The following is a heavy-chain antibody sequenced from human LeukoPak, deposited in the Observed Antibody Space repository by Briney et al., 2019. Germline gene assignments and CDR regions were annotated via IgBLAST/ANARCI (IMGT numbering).Heavy chain of an antibody. CDR2: IWYDGSNK. CDR1: GFTFSSYG. CDR3: ARAEAWVVAANNYYYYGMDV. D-gene: IGHD2-15*01. Sequence: PGGCLRLSCAASGFTFSSYGVHWVRQAPGKGLEWVGVIWYDGSNKYCADSVKGRFTISRDNSKNTLYLQMNSLRAEDTAVYYCARAEAWVVAANNYYYYGMDVWGQGTTVTVSS. J-gene: IGHJ6*02. V-gene: IGHV3-33*01.